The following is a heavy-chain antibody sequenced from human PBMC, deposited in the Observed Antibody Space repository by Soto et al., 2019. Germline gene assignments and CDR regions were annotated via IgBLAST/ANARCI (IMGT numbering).Heavy chain of an antibody. Sequence: QVPLVQSGAEVKKPGASVKVSCKASGYTFTSYDINWVRQATGQGLEWMGWMNPNSGNTGYAQKFQGRVTMTRNTSISTAYMELSSLRSEDTAVYYCARDGGYCSGGSCYGTWFDPWGQGTLVTVSS. D-gene: IGHD2-15*01. CDR1: GYTFTSYD. CDR2: MNPNSGNT. CDR3: ARDGGYCSGGSCYGTWFDP. J-gene: IGHJ5*02. V-gene: IGHV1-8*01.